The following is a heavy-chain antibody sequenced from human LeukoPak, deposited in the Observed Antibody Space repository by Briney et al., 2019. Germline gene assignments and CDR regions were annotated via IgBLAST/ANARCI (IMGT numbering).Heavy chain of an antibody. CDR3: ARGSSSWFNSYYYGMDV. CDR1: GYSFASYW. V-gene: IGHV5-51*01. CDR2: IYPGDSDT. J-gene: IGHJ6*02. Sequence: HGESLKISCKGSGYSFASYWIGWVRQMPGKGLEWMGIIYPGDSDTRYSPSFQGRVTISADKSISTAYLQWSSLKASDTAMYYCARGSSSWFNSYYYGMDVWGQGTTVTVSS. D-gene: IGHD6-13*01.